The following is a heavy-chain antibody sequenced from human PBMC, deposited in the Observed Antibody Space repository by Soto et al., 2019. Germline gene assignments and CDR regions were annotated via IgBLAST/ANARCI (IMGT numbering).Heavy chain of an antibody. CDR2: MNPNSGNT. CDR3: ARTYYDFWSGYYQEGSRRCYNYMDV. CDR1: GYTYTSYD. J-gene: IGHJ6*03. D-gene: IGHD3-3*01. V-gene: IGHV1-8*01. Sequence: ASVKVSCKASGYTYTSYDINWVRQATGQGLEWMGWMNPNSGNTGYAQKFQGRVTMTRNTSISTAYMELSSLRSEDTAVYYCARTYYDFWSGYYQEGSRRCYNYMDVWGKATTVTGSS.